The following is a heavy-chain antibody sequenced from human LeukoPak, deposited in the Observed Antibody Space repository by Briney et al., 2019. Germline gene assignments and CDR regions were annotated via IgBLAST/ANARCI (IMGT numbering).Heavy chain of an antibody. CDR3: ARSSRSWSTFDN. CDR1: GGSFSGYY. Sequence: SETLSLTCAVYGGSFSGYYWSWIRQPPGKGLEWIGEINHSGSTNYNPSLKSRVTISVDTSKNQFSLKLSSVTAADTAVYYCARSSRSWSTFDNWGQGTLVTVSS. D-gene: IGHD2-2*01. V-gene: IGHV4-34*01. CDR2: INHSGST. J-gene: IGHJ4*02.